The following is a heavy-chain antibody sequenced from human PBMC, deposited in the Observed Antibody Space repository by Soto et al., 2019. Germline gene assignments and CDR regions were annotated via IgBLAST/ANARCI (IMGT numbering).Heavy chain of an antibody. Sequence: NPSETLSLTCTVSGGSISSYYWSWIRQPPGKGLEWIGYIYYSGSTNYNPSLKSRVTISVDTSKNQFSLKLSSVTAADTAVYYCARYYSSGWYGLFDYWGQGTLVTVSS. V-gene: IGHV4-59*01. J-gene: IGHJ4*02. D-gene: IGHD6-19*01. CDR3: ARYYSSGWYGLFDY. CDR1: GGSISSYY. CDR2: IYYSGST.